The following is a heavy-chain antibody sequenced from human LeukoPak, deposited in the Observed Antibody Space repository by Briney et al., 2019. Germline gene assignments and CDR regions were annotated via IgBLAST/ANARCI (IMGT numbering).Heavy chain of an antibody. CDR2: ISYDGSNK. D-gene: IGHD5-18*01. Sequence: GGSLRLSCAASGFTFSSYGMHWVRQAPGKGLEWVAVISYDGSNKYYADSVKGRFTISRDNSKNTLYLQMNSLRAEDTAVYYCAKSVDTAMVTKSYWGQGTLVTVSS. V-gene: IGHV3-30*18. J-gene: IGHJ4*02. CDR1: GFTFSSYG. CDR3: AKSVDTAMVTKSY.